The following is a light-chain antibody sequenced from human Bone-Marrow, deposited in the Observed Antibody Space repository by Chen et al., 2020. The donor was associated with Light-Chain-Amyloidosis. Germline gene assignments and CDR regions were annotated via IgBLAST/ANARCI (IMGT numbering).Light chain of an antibody. V-gene: IGKV4-1*01. CDR3: QQYYSSPRWT. J-gene: IGKJ1*01. Sequence: DIVMTQSPDSLAVSLGERATINCKSSQSLLYTSNNKNYLTWYQQKPGQPPKLLIHWASTREAGVPDRCSGSGSGTDFTRTISSLQAEDVAVYYCQQYYSSPRWTFGQGTRVEIK. CDR1: QSLLYTSNNKNY. CDR2: WAS.